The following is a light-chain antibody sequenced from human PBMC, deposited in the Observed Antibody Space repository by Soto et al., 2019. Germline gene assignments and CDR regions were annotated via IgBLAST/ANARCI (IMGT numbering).Light chain of an antibody. CDR1: QSVSSSY. CDR3: QQYGSSVP. CDR2: GAS. J-gene: IGKJ4*01. V-gene: IGKV3-20*01. Sequence: EIVLTQSPGTLSLSPGERATLSCRASQSVSSSYLAWYQQKPGQAPRLLIYGASSRATGIPDRFSGSGSGTDFTLTISRLEPEDFAVSYCQQYGSSVPFGGGTKVEIK.